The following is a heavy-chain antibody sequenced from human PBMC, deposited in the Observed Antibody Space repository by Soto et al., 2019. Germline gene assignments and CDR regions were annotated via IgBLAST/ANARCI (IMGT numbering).Heavy chain of an antibody. CDR2: IYYTGST. CDR3: ARDRAGTTASYNGMDV. J-gene: IGHJ6*02. V-gene: IGHV4-61*01. Sequence: SETLSLTCTVSGGSVSSGSYFWSWLRQPPGKGLEWLGYIYYTGSTNYNPYLKSRVTMSLDTSKNQFSLKLSSVTAADAAVYYCARDRAGTTASYNGMDVWGRGSTVTVSS. CDR1: GGSVSSGSYF. D-gene: IGHD1-7*01.